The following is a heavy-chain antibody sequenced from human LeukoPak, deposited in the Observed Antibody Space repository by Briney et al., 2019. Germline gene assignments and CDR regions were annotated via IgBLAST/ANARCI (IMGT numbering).Heavy chain of an antibody. CDR1: SGSFGSYY. J-gene: IGHJ3*02. Sequence: SETLSLTCTVSSGSFGSYYWSWIRQPPGKGLEWIGYIYHSGSTYYNPSLKSRVTISVDRSKNQFSLKLSSVTAADTAVYYCARLTYYYDSSGSPEGAFDIWGQGTMVTVSS. V-gene: IGHV4-30-2*01. CDR3: ARLTYYYDSSGSPEGAFDI. D-gene: IGHD3-22*01. CDR2: IYHSGST.